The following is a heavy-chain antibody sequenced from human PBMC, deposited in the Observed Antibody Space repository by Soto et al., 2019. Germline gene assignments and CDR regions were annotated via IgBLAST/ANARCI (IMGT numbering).Heavy chain of an antibody. D-gene: IGHD2-15*01. CDR2: IYYSGST. J-gene: IGHJ4*02. CDR1: GGSISSGDYY. V-gene: IGHV4-30-4*01. Sequence: SETLSLTCTVSGGSISSGDYYWSWIRQPPGKGLEWIGYIYYSGSTYYNPSLKSRVTISVDTSKNQFSLKLSSVTAADTAVYYCASRGTTNDCSGGSCYARGFDYWGQGTLVTVSS. CDR3: ASRGTTNDCSGGSCYARGFDY.